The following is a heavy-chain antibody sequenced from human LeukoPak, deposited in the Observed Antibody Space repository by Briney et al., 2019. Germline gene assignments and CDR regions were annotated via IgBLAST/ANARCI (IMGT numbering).Heavy chain of an antibody. V-gene: IGHV3-23*01. CDR3: AKPYYYNTSGYY. CDR1: GFTFSTYA. D-gene: IGHD3-22*01. J-gene: IGHJ4*02. CDR2: ISGSSGNT. Sequence: GGSLRLSCAASGFTFSTYAMTWVRQAPGKGLEWVSAISGSSGNTFYADSVKGRFTISRDNSKNTLYSQMNSLRAEDTAIYYCAKPYYYNTSGYYWGQGTLVTVSS.